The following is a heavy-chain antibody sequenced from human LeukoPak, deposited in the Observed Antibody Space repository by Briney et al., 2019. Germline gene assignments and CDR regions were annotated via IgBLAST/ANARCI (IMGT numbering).Heavy chain of an antibody. CDR1: VYTFTGYY. D-gene: IGHD2-2*01. Sequence: ASVKVSCKASVYTFTGYYMHWVRQAPGQGLEWMGWINPNSGGTNYAQKFQGRVTMTRDTSISTAYMELSRLRSDDTAVYYCARVVRGYCSSTSCSSFDYWGQGTLVTVSS. V-gene: IGHV1-2*02. J-gene: IGHJ4*02. CDR2: INPNSGGT. CDR3: ARVVRGYCSSTSCSSFDY.